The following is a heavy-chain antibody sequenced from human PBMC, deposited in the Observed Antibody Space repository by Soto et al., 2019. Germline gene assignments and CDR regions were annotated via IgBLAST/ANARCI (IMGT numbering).Heavy chain of an antibody. D-gene: IGHD4-17*01. CDR1: GGSISRSHNF. V-gene: IGHV4-39*01. J-gene: IGHJ4*02. CDR3: ARYSGDYKNYFDY. Sequence: QLQLQESGPGLVKPSETLSLTCTVTGGSISRSHNFWGWIRQPPGKGLELIGSIFYSGTTYNNPSXXXRXPLPADTSKNQFSLKLNSVTAADTAVYYCARYSGDYKNYFDYWGQGTLVTVSS. CDR2: IFYSGTT.